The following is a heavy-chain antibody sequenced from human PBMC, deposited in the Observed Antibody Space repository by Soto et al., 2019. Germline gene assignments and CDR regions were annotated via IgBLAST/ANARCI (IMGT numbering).Heavy chain of an antibody. V-gene: IGHV4-4*07. CDR2: IYTSGST. J-gene: IGHJ6*02. CDR1: GGSISSYY. Sequence: SETLSLTCTVSGGSISSYYWSWIRQPAGKGLEWIGRIYTSGSTNYNPSLKSRVTMSVDTSKNQFSLKLSSVTAADTAVYYCARDHDSKGYYYYGMDVWGQGTTVTVSS. CDR3: ARDHDSKGYYYYGMDV. D-gene: IGHD4-4*01.